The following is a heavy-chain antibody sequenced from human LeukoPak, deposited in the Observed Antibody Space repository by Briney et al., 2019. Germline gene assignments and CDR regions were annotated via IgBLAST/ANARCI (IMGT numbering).Heavy chain of an antibody. V-gene: IGHV1-69*01. Sequence: SXYAISXXXQAPGQGLEWXGGIIPIFGTANYAQKFQGRVTITADESTSTAYMELRSLRSDDTAVYYCATDPGESSSWYGDFDYWGQGTLVTVSS. D-gene: IGHD6-13*01. J-gene: IGHJ4*02. CDR2: IIPIFGTA. CDR1: SXYA. CDR3: ATDPGESSSWYGDFDY.